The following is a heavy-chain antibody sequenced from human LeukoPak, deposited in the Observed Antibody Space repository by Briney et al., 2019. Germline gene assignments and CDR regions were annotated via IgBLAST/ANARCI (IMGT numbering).Heavy chain of an antibody. D-gene: IGHD4-17*01. CDR1: GGSISSYY. Sequence: SETLSLTCTVSGGSISSYYWCWIWQPPGKGLELIGYIYYSESTNYNPSPKSRVTISVDMSKNQFSLKLMFVTAADTAVYYCARVTSYGDYGSGAFDIWGQGTMVTVSS. J-gene: IGHJ3*02. CDR3: ARVTSYGDYGSGAFDI. V-gene: IGHV4-59*01. CDR2: IYYSEST.